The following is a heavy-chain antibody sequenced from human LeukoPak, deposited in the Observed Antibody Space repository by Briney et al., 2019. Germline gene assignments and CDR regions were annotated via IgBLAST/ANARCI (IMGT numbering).Heavy chain of an antibody. J-gene: IGHJ3*02. V-gene: IGHV4-39*01. CDR2: IYQSGST. Sequence: SETLSLTCTVSGGSISSGGYYWGWIRQPPGKGLEWIGYIYQSGSTYYNPSLKSRVTISVDTSKNQFSLKLSSVTAADTAVYYCARTYSGSYEGAFDIWGQGTVVTVS. CDR1: GGSISSGGYY. CDR3: ARTYSGSYEGAFDI. D-gene: IGHD1-26*01.